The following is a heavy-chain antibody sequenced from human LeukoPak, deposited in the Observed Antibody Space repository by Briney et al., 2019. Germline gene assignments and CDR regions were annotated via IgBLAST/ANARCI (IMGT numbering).Heavy chain of an antibody. Sequence: ASVKVSCKASGYTFTGYYMHWVRQAPGQGLEWMGWINPNSGGTNYAQKFHGRVTMTRDTSISTAYMELSGLRSDDTAVYYCARDSSGYYSLNYWGQGTLVTVSS. D-gene: IGHD3-22*01. CDR1: GYTFTGYY. CDR2: INPNSGGT. V-gene: IGHV1-2*02. CDR3: ARDSSGYYSLNY. J-gene: IGHJ4*02.